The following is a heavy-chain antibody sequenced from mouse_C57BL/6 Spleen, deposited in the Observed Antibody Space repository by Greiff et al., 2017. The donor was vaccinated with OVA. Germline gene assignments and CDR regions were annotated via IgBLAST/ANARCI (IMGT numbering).Heavy chain of an antibody. Sequence: EVQLVESGGGLVKPGGSLKLSCAASGFTFSDYGMHWVRQAPEKGLEWVAYISSGSSTIYYADTVKGRFTISRDNAKNTLFLQMTSLRSEDTAMYYCIYYDYGYYAMDYWGQGTSVTVSS. CDR2: ISSGSSTI. CDR1: GFTFSDYG. CDR3: IYYDYGYYAMDY. D-gene: IGHD2-4*01. J-gene: IGHJ4*01. V-gene: IGHV5-17*01.